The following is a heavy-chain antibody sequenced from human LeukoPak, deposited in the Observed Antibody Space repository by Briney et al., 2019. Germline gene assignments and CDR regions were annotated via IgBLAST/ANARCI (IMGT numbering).Heavy chain of an antibody. Sequence: GGSLRLSCAASGITVSYNFMSWVRQAPGKGLEWVSVIYSDSSADYADSVKGRFTISRDDAKNTLYLQMNSLRAGDTAVYYCARAPRPFDNSDYYFDYWGQGSLVIVSS. D-gene: IGHD6-25*01. CDR3: ARAPRPFDNSDYYFDY. CDR2: IYSDSSA. CDR1: GITVSYNF. V-gene: IGHV3-53*01. J-gene: IGHJ4*02.